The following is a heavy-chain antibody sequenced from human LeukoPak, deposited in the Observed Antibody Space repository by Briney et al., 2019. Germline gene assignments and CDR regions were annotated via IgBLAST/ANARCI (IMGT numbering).Heavy chain of an antibody. CDR3: ANGDWFDP. D-gene: IGHD4-17*01. J-gene: IGHJ5*02. CDR2: ISGSGGST. V-gene: IGHV3-23*01. CDR1: GFTVSTNY. Sequence: PGGSLRLSCAASGFTVSTNYMNWVRQAPGKGLEWVSAISGSGGSTYYADSVKGRFTISRDNSKNTLYLQMNSLRAEDTAVYYCANGDWFDPWGQGTLVTVSS.